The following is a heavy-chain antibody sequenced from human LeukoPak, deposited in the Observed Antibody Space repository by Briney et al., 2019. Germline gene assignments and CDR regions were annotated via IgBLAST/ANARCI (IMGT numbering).Heavy chain of an antibody. CDR3: AKDESRQLLRTFDY. CDR2: ISSSSSTI. Sequence: GGSLRFSCAASGFTFSSYSMNWVRQAPGKGLEWVSYISSSSSTIYYADSVKGRFTISRDNAKNSLYLQMNSLRAEDMALYYCAKDESRQLLRTFDYWGQGTLVTVSS. D-gene: IGHD2-2*01. J-gene: IGHJ4*02. V-gene: IGHV3-48*04. CDR1: GFTFSSYS.